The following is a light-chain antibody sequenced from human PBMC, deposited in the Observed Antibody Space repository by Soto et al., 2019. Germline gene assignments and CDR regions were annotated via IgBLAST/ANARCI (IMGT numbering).Light chain of an antibody. Sequence: DIVMTQSPLSLPVTPGEPASISCRSSQSLLHSNGYNYLDWYLQKPGQSPQLLIYLGSNRASGVPDRFSGSGSGTDFTLNISRVEAEDVGVYYCMQALQTPTFGRGTRLEIK. CDR2: LGS. CDR3: MQALQTPT. V-gene: IGKV2-28*01. CDR1: QSLLHSNGYNY. J-gene: IGKJ5*01.